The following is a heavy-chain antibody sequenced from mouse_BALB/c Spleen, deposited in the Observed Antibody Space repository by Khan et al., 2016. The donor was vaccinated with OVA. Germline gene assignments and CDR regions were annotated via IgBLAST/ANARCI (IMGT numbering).Heavy chain of an antibody. CDR1: GYSITSDYA. J-gene: IGHJ2*01. D-gene: IGHD1-1*01. V-gene: IGHV3-2*02. CDR2: ISYSGDT. CDR3: ASMILYYYGSNFGGYYFDY. Sequence: EVELVASGPGLVKPSQSLSLTCTVTGYSITSDYAWNWIRQFPGNKLEWMGYISYSGDTAYNPSLKSRISITRDTSKNQFFLQLNSVTTEDTATXDVASMILYYYGSNFGGYYFDYWGQGTTLTVSS.